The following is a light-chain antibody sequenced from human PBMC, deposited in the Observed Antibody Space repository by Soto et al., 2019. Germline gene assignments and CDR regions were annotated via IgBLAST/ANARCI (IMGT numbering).Light chain of an antibody. J-gene: IGKJ2*01. Sequence: EIVLTQSPGTLYLSPGERATLSCRASQSVSSNYLAWYQQKRGQAPRLLIYAASARATGIPDRFSGSGYGTGLTLTISRLEPEDFAVYFCQLYGSSPPRYTFAQGTKLET. CDR2: AAS. CDR3: QLYGSSPPRYT. CDR1: QSVSSNY. V-gene: IGKV3-20*01.